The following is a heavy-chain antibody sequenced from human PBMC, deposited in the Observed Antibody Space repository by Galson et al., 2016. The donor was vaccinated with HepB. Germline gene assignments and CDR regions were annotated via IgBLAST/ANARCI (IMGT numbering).Heavy chain of an antibody. CDR2: IKSKTDGGTT. V-gene: IGHV3-15*07. D-gene: IGHD3-9*01. CDR1: NLTFTNAW. J-gene: IGHJ6*02. CDR3: AKDQGTVLTGYKNSYNYAIDV. Sequence: SLRLSCAVSNLTFTNAWMNWVRQAPGKGLEWVGRIKSKTDGGTTDYAAPLKGRFTISRDGSKNTLYLQMNSLRAEDTAVYYCAKDQGTVLTGYKNSYNYAIDVWGQGTTVTVSS.